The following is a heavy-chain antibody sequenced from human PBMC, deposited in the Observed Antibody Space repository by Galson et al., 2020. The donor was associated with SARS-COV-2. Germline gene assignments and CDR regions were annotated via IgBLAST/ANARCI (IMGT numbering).Heavy chain of an antibody. CDR1: GFTFSSYW. CDR2: IKQDGSEK. Sequence: GGSLRLSCAASGFTFSSYWMSWVRQAPGKGLEWVANIKQDGSEKYYVDSVKGRFTISRDNAKNSLYLQMNSLRAEDTAVYYCARDGYGEGDYYYYYGMDVWGQGTTVTVSS. V-gene: IGHV3-7*01. J-gene: IGHJ6*02. CDR3: ARDGYGEGDYYYYYGMDV. D-gene: IGHD3-10*01.